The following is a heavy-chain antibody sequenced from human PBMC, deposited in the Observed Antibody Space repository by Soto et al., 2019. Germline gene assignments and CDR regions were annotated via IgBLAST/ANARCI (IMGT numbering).Heavy chain of an antibody. Sequence: SETLSLTCTVSGGSISSSSYYWGWIRQPPGKGLEWIGSIYYSGSTYYNPSLKSRVTISVDTSKNQFSLKLSSVTAADTAVYYCARHGEMATNHFDYWGQGTLVTVSS. CDR2: IYYSGST. CDR3: ARHGEMATNHFDY. V-gene: IGHV4-39*01. J-gene: IGHJ4*02. D-gene: IGHD5-12*01. CDR1: GGSISSSSYY.